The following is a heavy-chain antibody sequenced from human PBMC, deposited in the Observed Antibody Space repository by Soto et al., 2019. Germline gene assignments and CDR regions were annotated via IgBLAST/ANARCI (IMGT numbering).Heavy chain of an antibody. CDR2: IWYDGSNK. Sequence: QVQLVESGGGVVQPGRSLRLSCAASGFTFSSYGMHWVRQAPGKGLEWVAVIWYDGSNKYYADSVKGRFTISRDNSKNTLYLQMNSLRAEDTAVYYCARPNYSNYVLGWFDPWGQGTLVTVSS. J-gene: IGHJ5*02. V-gene: IGHV3-33*01. CDR3: ARPNYSNYVLGWFDP. D-gene: IGHD4-4*01. CDR1: GFTFSSYG.